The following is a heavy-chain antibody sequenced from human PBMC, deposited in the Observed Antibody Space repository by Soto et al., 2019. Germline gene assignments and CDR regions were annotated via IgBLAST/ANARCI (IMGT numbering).Heavy chain of an antibody. Sequence: GGSPGLSCAASGFTFSSYAMSWVRQAPGKGLEWVSAISGSGGSTYYADSVKGRFTISRDNSKNTLYVQMNGLRAEDTAVYYCAKGTGSSPGYYYYGMDVWGQGTTVTVSS. CDR3: AKGTGSSPGYYYYGMDV. D-gene: IGHD1-26*01. CDR2: ISGSGGST. V-gene: IGHV3-23*01. J-gene: IGHJ6*02. CDR1: GFTFSSYA.